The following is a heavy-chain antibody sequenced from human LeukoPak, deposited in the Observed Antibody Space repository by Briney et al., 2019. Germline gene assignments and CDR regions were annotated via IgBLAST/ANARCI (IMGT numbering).Heavy chain of an antibody. CDR3: ARVGLLWFGELSNFDY. V-gene: IGHV3-11*01. CDR2: ISSSGSTI. J-gene: IGHJ4*02. CDR1: GFTFSDYY. Sequence: GGSLRLSCAASGFTFSDYYMSWIRQAPGKGLEWVSYISSSGSTIYYADSVKGRFTISRDNTKNSLYLQMNSLRAEDTAVYYCARVGLLWFGELSNFDYWGQGTLVTVSS. D-gene: IGHD3-10*01.